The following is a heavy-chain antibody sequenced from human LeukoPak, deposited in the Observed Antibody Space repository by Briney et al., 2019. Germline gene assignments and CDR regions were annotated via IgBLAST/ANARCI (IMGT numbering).Heavy chain of an antibody. CDR3: AKGGGELGSGSHDY. CDR2: IWYDGSDE. J-gene: IGHJ4*02. V-gene: IGHV3-30*02. CDR1: GFTFSSYW. Sequence: GGSLRLSCAGSGFTFSSYWMNWVRQAPGKGLEWVAFIWYDGSDEYYADSMKGRFTISRDNSKNTLYLQMKSLTTEDTAVYYCAKGGGELGSGSHDYWGQGTLVTVSS. D-gene: IGHD3-10*01.